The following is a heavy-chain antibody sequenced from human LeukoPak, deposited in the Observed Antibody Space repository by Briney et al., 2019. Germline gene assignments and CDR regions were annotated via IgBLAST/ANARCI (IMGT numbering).Heavy chain of an antibody. J-gene: IGHJ4*02. V-gene: IGHV3-33*08. Sequence: PGGSLRLSCAASGFTFSSYAMSWVRQAPGKGLEWVAVIWCDGSNKYYADSVKGRFTISRDNSKNTLYLQMNSLRADDTAVYYCARDVTALDSWGQGTLVTVSS. CDR2: IWCDGSNK. D-gene: IGHD2-2*01. CDR3: ARDVTALDS. CDR1: GFTFSSYA.